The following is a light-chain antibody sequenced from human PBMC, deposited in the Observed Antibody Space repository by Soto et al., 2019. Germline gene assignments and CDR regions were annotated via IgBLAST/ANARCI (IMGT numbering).Light chain of an antibody. J-gene: IGKJ1*01. V-gene: IGKV3-20*01. CDR3: QQYGSSSPWT. CDR2: GAA. Sequence: TVLTQFPGSLSLSPGERATLSCRASQSIRNDYLAWYQQKPGQAPRLLIYGAASRATGIPDRFSGSGSGTDFTLTITGIETEDFAVYFCQQYGSSSPWTFGQGTKVDIK. CDR1: QSIRNDY.